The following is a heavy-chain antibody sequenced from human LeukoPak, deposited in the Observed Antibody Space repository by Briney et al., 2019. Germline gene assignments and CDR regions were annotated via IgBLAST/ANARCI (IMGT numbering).Heavy chain of an antibody. Sequence: SVKVSCKASRGTFSSYAISWVRQAAGQGLEWMGRIIPILGIANYAQKFQGRVTITADKSTSTAYMELSSLRSEDTAVYYCPTEESPDSSIAAAGTKLRYFDYWGQGTLVNVSS. CDR3: PTEESPDSSIAAAGTKLRYFDY. CDR1: RGTFSSYA. J-gene: IGHJ4*02. CDR2: IIPILGIA. V-gene: IGHV1-69*04. D-gene: IGHD6-13*01.